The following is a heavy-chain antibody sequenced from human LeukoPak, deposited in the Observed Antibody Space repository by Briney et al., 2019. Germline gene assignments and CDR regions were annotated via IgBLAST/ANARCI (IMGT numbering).Heavy chain of an antibody. CDR3: ARSRAVAGFGSYYFGLDV. V-gene: IGHV3-74*01. D-gene: IGHD6-19*01. CDR1: GLVFRDFW. Sequence: VGSLILSCTASGLVFRDFWLHWVRQVPGGGLVWVSRIDNAGRSTTYADSVKGRSTISRDNAKDTLYLQMNSLRVEDMGVYYCARSRAVAGFGSYYFGLDVWGQGTTVTVSS. J-gene: IGHJ6*02. CDR2: IDNAGRST.